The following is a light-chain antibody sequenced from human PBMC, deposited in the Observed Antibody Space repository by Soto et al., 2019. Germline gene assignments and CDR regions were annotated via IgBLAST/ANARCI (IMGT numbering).Light chain of an antibody. CDR1: QSISSS. CDR3: QQYNSYWT. J-gene: IGKJ1*01. Sequence: DIQMTQSPSTLSASVGDRVTITCRASQSISSSLAWYQQKPGKAPKLLIYKASSLESGVPLRFIGSGSGTEFTLTISSVQTDDFATYYCQQYNSYWTFGQGTKVEIK. CDR2: KAS. V-gene: IGKV1-5*03.